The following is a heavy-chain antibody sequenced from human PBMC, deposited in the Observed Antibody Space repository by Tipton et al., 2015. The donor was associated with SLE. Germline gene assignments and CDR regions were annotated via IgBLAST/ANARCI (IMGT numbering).Heavy chain of an antibody. Sequence: SLRLSCAASGFTFSDYYMSWIRQAPGKGLEWVSYISSSSSYTNYADSVKGRFTISRDNSKNTLYLQMNSLRAEDTAVYYCARDRWELLMGAFDIWGQGTMVTVSS. CDR2: ISSSSSYT. CDR1: GFTFSDYY. CDR3: ARDRWELLMGAFDI. D-gene: IGHD1-26*01. J-gene: IGHJ3*02. V-gene: IGHV3-11*06.